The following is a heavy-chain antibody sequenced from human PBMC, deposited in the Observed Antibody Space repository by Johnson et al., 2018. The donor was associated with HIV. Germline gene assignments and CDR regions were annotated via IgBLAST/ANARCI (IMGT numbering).Heavy chain of an antibody. D-gene: IGHD1-26*01. CDR1: GFTVSRNY. CDR3: AKDDRELDAFDI. J-gene: IGHJ3*02. V-gene: IGHV3-11*04. Sequence: QVQLVESGGGLVQPGGSLRLACAASGFTVSRNYMSWVRQAPGKGLEWVSYISRSGSTIYYADSVKGRFTISRDNAKNSLYLQMNSLRAEDTAVYYCAKDDRELDAFDIWGQGTMVTVSS. CDR2: ISRSGSTI.